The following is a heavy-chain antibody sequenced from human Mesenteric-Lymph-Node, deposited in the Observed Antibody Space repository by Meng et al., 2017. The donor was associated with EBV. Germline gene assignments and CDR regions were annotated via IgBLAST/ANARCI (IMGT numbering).Heavy chain of an antibody. CDR3: ARQVAATFSGLAFDS. Sequence: QVQRQGSGPGLVKPSETLSLTCTVSGGSVSSTSYYWSWIRQPPGKRLEWIGYVYYSGSTNYNPSLKSRVTISVDTSKNQFSLNLSSVTAADTAVYYCARQVAATFSGLAFDSWGQRTLVTVSS. CDR2: VYYSGST. CDR1: GGSVSSTSYY. J-gene: IGHJ4*02. V-gene: IGHV4-61*01. D-gene: IGHD2-15*01.